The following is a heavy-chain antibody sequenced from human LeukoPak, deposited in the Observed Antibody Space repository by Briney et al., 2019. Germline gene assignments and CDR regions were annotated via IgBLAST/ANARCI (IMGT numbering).Heavy chain of an antibody. D-gene: IGHD5-12*01. J-gene: IGHJ4*02. CDR3: VGGEWLRSGLGY. CDR1: GFTFSSYG. Sequence: GGSLRLSCAASGFTFSSYGMSWVRQAPGKGLEWVSAISGSGGSTYYADSVKGRFIISRDNSKNTLYLQMYSLRAENTAVYFCVGGEWLRSGLGYWGQGTLVTVSS. V-gene: IGHV3-23*01. CDR2: ISGSGGST.